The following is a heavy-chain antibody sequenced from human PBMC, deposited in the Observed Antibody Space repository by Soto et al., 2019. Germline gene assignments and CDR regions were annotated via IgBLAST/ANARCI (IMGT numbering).Heavy chain of an antibody. CDR3: AKGWVLWFGELPDELNWFDP. J-gene: IGHJ5*02. CDR1: GFTFSSYA. V-gene: IGHV3-23*01. D-gene: IGHD3-10*01. Sequence: GGSLRLSCAASGFTFSSYAMSWVRQAPGKGLEWVSAISGSGGSTYYADSVKGRFTISRDNSKNTLYLQMNSLRAEDTAVYYCAKGWVLWFGELPDELNWFDPWGQGTLVTVSS. CDR2: ISGSGGST.